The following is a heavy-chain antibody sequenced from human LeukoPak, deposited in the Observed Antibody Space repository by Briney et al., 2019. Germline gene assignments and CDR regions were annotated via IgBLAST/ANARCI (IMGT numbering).Heavy chain of an antibody. CDR1: GFTFSSYE. Sequence: GGSLRLSCAASGFTFSSYEMNWVRQAPGKGLEWVSYISSSGSTIYYADSVKGRFTISRDNAKSSLYLQMNSLRAEDTAVYYCARDAYYYDSSGYFKFRGQGTLVTVSS. CDR2: ISSSGSTI. CDR3: ARDAYYYDSSGYFKF. D-gene: IGHD3-22*01. V-gene: IGHV3-48*03. J-gene: IGHJ4*02.